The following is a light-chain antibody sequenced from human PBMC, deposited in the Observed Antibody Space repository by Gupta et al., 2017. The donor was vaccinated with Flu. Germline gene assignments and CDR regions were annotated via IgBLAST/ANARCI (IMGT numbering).Light chain of an antibody. V-gene: IGKV3-20*01. CDR2: RAS. CDR3: QQEYNSPWT. CDR1: QSVSSSY. Sequence: EIVLTQSPGTLSLSPGERATLSCRASQSVSSSYLAWYQQKPGQAPRLLIYRASSRATGIPDRFSDSGSGTDFTLTINRLEPEDFAVYYCQQEYNSPWTFGQGTKVEIK. J-gene: IGKJ1*01.